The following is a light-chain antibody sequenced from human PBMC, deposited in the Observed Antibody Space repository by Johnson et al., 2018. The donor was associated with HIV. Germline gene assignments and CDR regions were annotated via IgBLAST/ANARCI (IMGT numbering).Light chain of an antibody. Sequence: QSVLTQPPSVSAAPGQKVTISCSGSSSNIGNNYVSWYQQLPGTAPKLLMYDNNKRPSGIPGRFSGSKSGTSATLGITGLQSGDEADYYCGTWDNSLSVYVFGTGTKVTVL. CDR1: SSNIGNNY. CDR2: DNN. V-gene: IGLV1-51*01. CDR3: GTWDNSLSVYV. J-gene: IGLJ1*01.